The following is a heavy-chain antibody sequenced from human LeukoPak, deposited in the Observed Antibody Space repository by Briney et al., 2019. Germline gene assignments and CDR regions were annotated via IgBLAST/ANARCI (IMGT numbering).Heavy chain of an antibody. Sequence: GASVKVSCKASGYTFTSYDINWVRQATGQGLEWMGWMNPNSGNTGYAQKFRGRVTMTRNTSISTAYMELSSLRSEDTAVYYCARRHYSSSWHDAFDIWGQGTMVTVSS. J-gene: IGHJ3*02. V-gene: IGHV1-8*01. CDR3: ARRHYSSSWHDAFDI. CDR2: MNPNSGNT. CDR1: GYTFTSYD. D-gene: IGHD6-13*01.